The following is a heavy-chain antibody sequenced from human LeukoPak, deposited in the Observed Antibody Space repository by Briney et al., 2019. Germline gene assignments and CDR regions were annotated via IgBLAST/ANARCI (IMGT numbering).Heavy chain of an antibody. CDR1: GYSFTNYG. CDR2: ISVYNGDT. CDR3: ARMAPFNWLDV. J-gene: IGHJ5*02. V-gene: IGHV1-18*01. D-gene: IGHD5-24*01. Sequence: GASVTVSCTSSGYSFTNYGLTWVRQAPGQGLEWMGWISVYNGDTHYAQKLQGRVTMTTEASTTTAYMELRSLRSADTAMYFCARMAPFNWLDVWGQGTLVIVSS.